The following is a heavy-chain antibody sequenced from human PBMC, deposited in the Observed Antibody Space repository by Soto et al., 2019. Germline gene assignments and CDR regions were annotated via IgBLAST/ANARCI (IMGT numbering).Heavy chain of an antibody. CDR3: ARDLGYSPYGSGSYYTYYYYGMDV. CDR2: IWYDGSNK. J-gene: IGHJ6*02. Sequence: GGSLRLSCAASGFTFSSYGMHWVRQAPGKGLEWVAVIWYDGSNKYYADSVKGRFTISRDNSKNTLYLQMNSLRAEDTAVYYCARDLGYSPYGSGSYYTYYYYGMDVWGQGTTVTVSS. D-gene: IGHD3-10*01. CDR1: GFTFSSYG. V-gene: IGHV3-33*01.